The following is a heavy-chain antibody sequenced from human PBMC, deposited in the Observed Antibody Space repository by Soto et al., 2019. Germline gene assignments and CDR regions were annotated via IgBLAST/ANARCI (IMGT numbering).Heavy chain of an antibody. D-gene: IGHD3-3*01. Sequence: GSVRLSCSASGFTFIGYAMSWFRHAPLKVLEWVSAISGGGDSTYYADSVKGRFTISRDNSKNTLYLQMNSLTAEDTAIYYCAKQNTIFGVVIPLYYYGMDVWGQGTTVTVSS. V-gene: IGHV3-23*01. J-gene: IGHJ6*02. CDR3: AKQNTIFGVVIPLYYYGMDV. CDR2: ISGGGDST. CDR1: GFTFIGYA.